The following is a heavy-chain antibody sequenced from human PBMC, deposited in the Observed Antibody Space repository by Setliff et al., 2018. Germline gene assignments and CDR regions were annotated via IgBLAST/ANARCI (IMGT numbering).Heavy chain of an antibody. Sequence: PSETLSLTCAVYGGSFSGYYWSWIRQPPGKGLEWIGEINHSGSTNYSPSLKSRVTISVDTSKNQFSLKLSSVTAADTAVYYCARGGMVRGVILRRNWFDPWGQGTLVTVSS. CDR1: GGSFSGYY. J-gene: IGHJ5*02. D-gene: IGHD3-10*01. V-gene: IGHV4-34*01. CDR2: INHSGST. CDR3: ARGGMVRGVILRRNWFDP.